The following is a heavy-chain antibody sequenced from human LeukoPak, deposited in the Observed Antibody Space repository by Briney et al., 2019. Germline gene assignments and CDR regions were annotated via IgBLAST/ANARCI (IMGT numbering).Heavy chain of an antibody. Sequence: GGSLRLSCAASGFFFSSYGMHWVRLAPGKGLEWVALIWYGSNKYYADSVKGRFTISRDNSKNTLSLQMNSLRAEDTAVYYCARAHYNWNEPPFDSWGQGTLVTVSS. CDR3: ARAHYNWNEPPFDS. D-gene: IGHD1-20*01. CDR1: GFFFSSYG. V-gene: IGHV3-33*01. CDR2: IWYGSNK. J-gene: IGHJ4*02.